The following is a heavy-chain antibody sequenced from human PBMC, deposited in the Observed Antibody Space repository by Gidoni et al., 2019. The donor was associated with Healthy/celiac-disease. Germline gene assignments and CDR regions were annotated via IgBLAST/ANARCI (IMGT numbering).Heavy chain of an antibody. Sequence: QVQLVESGGGVVQPGRSLRLSCAASGFTFSSYAMHWVRQAPGKGLEWVAGISYDGSNKYYTDSVKGRFTISRDNSKNTLYLQMNSLRAEDTAVYYCARAVKSGSPDYWGQGTLVTVSP. CDR2: ISYDGSNK. CDR3: ARAVKSGSPDY. D-gene: IGHD1-26*01. J-gene: IGHJ4*02. CDR1: GFTFSSYA. V-gene: IGHV3-30-3*01.